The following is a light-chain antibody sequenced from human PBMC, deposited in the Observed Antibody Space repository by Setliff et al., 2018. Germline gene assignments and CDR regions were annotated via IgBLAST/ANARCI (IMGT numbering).Light chain of an antibody. CDR1: STDVGRYIF. CDR3: SSYTSSSTRV. Sequence: ALTQPASVSGSPGQSITISCTGSSTDVGRYIFVSWYQQHPGKAPRLMIFDVSNRPSGVSNRFSGSKSGSTASLTISGLQPEDEADYYCSSYTSSSTRVFGTGTKATVL. V-gene: IGLV2-14*03. CDR2: DVS. J-gene: IGLJ1*01.